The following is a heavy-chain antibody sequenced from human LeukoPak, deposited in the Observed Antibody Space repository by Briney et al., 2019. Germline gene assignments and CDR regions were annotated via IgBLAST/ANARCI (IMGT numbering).Heavy chain of an antibody. Sequence: GGSLRLSCAASGLTFSSYSMNWVRQAPGKGLEWVSSISSSSSYIYYADSVKGRFTISRDNAKNSLYLQMNSLRAEDTAVYYCARTYSGSYWYFDLWGRGTLVTVSS. CDR3: ARTYSGSYWYFDL. D-gene: IGHD3-10*01. CDR2: ISSSSSYI. CDR1: GLTFSSYS. V-gene: IGHV3-21*01. J-gene: IGHJ2*01.